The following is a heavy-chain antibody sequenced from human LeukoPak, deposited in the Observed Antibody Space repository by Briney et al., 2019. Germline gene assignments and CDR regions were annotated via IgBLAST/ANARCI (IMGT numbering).Heavy chain of an antibody. CDR1: GDSISSSHW. CDR2: INHSGST. CDR3: ARHPTSPRYSSSWYRSSSFDY. D-gene: IGHD6-13*01. Sequence: SETLSLTCAVSGDSISSSHWWSWVRQSPGKGLEWIGEINHSGSTNYNPSLKSRVTISVDTSKNQFSLKLSSVTAADTAVYYCARHPTSPRYSSSWYRSSSFDYWGQGTLVTVSS. V-gene: IGHV4-4*02. J-gene: IGHJ4*02.